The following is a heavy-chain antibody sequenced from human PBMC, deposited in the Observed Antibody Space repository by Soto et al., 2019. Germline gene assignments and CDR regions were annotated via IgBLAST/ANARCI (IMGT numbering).Heavy chain of an antibody. CDR2: TNSDGSST. V-gene: IGHV3-74*01. D-gene: IGHD6-19*01. CDR3: ARENGAPGWAAFPDYGMDV. J-gene: IGHJ6*02. CDR1: GFTFSSYW. Sequence: EVQLVESGGGLVQPGGSLRLSCAASGFTFSSYWMHWVRQAPGKGLVWVSRTNSDGSSTSYADSVKGRFTISRDNAKNTLYLQMNSLRAEDTAVYYCARENGAPGWAAFPDYGMDVWGQGTTVTVSS.